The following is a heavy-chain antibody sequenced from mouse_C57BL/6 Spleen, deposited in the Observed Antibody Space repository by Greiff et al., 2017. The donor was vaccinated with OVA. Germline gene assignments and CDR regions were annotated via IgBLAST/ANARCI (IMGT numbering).Heavy chain of an antibody. J-gene: IGHJ2*01. CDR2: IYPGDGDT. D-gene: IGHD1-1*01. CDR1: GYAFSSSW. V-gene: IGHV1-82*01. Sequence: QVQLQQSGPELVKPGASVKISCKASGYAFSSSWMTWVKQRPGKGLEWIGRIYPGDGDTNYNGKFKGKATLTADKSSSTAYMQLSSLTSEDSAVYFCARPGSSLFDYWGQGTTLTVSS. CDR3: ARPGSSLFDY.